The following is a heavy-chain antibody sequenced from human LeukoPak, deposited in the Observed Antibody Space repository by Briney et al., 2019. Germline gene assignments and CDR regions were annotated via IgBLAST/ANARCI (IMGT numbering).Heavy chain of an antibody. V-gene: IGHV3-7*01. CDR3: ARSGYCSSTSCPKYYYYMDV. D-gene: IGHD2-2*01. CDR2: IKQDGSEK. J-gene: IGHJ6*03. CDR1: GFTFSSYW. Sequence: GGSLRLSCAASGFTFSSYWMSWVRQAPGKGLEWVANIKQDGSEKYYVGSVKGRFTISRDNAKNSLYLQMNSLRAEDTAVYYCARSGYCSSTSCPKYYYYMDVWGKGTTVTVSS.